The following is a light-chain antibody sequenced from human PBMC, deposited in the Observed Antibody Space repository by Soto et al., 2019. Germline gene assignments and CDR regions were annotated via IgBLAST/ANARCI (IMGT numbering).Light chain of an antibody. V-gene: IGLV2-11*01. CDR3: CSYGGTYTLYV. CDR2: DVS. Sequence: QSVLTQPASVSGSPGESITISCTGTSSDVGGDNYVSWYQQYPGKAPKVMIYDVSKRPSGVPDRFSGSRSGNMASLTISGLQTEDEADYYCCSYGGTYTLYVFGTGTKLTVL. CDR1: SSDVGGDNY. J-gene: IGLJ1*01.